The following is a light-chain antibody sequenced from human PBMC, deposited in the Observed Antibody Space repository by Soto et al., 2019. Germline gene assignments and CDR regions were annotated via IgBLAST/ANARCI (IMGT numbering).Light chain of an antibody. CDR3: QQRANWPPVT. CDR1: QNIHNH. V-gene: IGKV3-11*01. J-gene: IGKJ1*01. Sequence: MSQSPATLSVSPGERVTLSCRASQNIHNHMSWFLQKPGQPPRLLIYDASKRATGVPARFSGSGSGTDFTLTITTLEPEDFAVYFCQQRANWPPVTFGQGTKVDIK. CDR2: DAS.